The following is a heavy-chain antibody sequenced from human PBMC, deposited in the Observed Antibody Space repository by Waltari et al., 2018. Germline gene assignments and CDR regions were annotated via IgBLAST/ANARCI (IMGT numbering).Heavy chain of an antibody. Sequence: EVQLVESGGGLIQPGGSLRLSCAASGFTVSSNYMSWVRQAPGKGLEWVSVIYSVGSTYYADSVKGRFTISRDNSKNTLYLQMNSLRAEDTAVYYCAREKGRTGYYGMDVWGQGTTVTVSS. D-gene: IGHD2-15*01. CDR2: IYSVGST. CDR3: AREKGRTGYYGMDV. J-gene: IGHJ6*02. CDR1: GFTVSSNY. V-gene: IGHV3-53*01.